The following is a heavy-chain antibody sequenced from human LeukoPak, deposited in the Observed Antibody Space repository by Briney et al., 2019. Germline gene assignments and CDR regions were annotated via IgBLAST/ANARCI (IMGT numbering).Heavy chain of an antibody. Sequence: GGSLRLSCAASGFTFSSYGMHWVRQAPGKGLEWVAVISYDGSNKYYADSAKGRFTISRDNSKNTLYLQMNSLRAEDTAVYYCARGPSGYHNTGGQGTLVTVSS. J-gene: IGHJ4*02. CDR3: ARGPSGYHNT. CDR1: GFTFSSYG. CDR2: ISYDGSNK. V-gene: IGHV3-30*03. D-gene: IGHD5-12*01.